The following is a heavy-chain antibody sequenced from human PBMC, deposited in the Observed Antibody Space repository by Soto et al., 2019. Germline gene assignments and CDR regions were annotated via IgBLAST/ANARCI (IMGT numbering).Heavy chain of an antibody. CDR2: ISYDGSNK. D-gene: IGHD2-8*01. Sequence: QVQLVESGGRVVQPGRSLRLSCATSGFNFYSYGMHWVRQSPGKGLEWVAVISYDGSNKYYMESVKGRFTISRDNSKNKLSLNMNSLRAEDTAVYYCAKDLSGVTVIDAPQGFDSWGQGTLVTVSS. V-gene: IGHV3-30*18. CDR3: AKDLSGVTVIDAPQGFDS. CDR1: GFNFYSYG. J-gene: IGHJ4*02.